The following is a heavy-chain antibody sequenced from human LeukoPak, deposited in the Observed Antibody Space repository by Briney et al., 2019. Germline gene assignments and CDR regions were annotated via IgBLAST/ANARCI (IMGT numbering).Heavy chain of an antibody. CDR1: GYSFTSYW. V-gene: IGHV5-51*01. D-gene: IGHD4-17*01. Sequence: GESLKISCKGSGYSFTSYWIGWVRQMPGKGLEWMGIIYPGGSDTRYSPSFQGQVTISADKSISTAYLQWSSLKASDTAMYYCARPVYGDYSFLAFDIWGQGTMVTVSS. J-gene: IGHJ3*02. CDR2: IYPGGSDT. CDR3: ARPVYGDYSFLAFDI.